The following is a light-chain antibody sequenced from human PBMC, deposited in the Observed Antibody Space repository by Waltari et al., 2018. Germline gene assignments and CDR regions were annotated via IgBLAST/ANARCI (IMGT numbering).Light chain of an antibody. Sequence: QSALTPPPSASGSPGQSVPISCTGTSSDVGGYNYVPWYQQHPGKAPKLMIYEVSKRPSGVPDRFSGSKSGNTASLTVSGLQAEDEADYYCSSYAGSNNYVFGTGTKVTVL. CDR1: SSDVGGYNY. V-gene: IGLV2-8*01. CDR2: EVS. CDR3: SSYAGSNNYV. J-gene: IGLJ1*01.